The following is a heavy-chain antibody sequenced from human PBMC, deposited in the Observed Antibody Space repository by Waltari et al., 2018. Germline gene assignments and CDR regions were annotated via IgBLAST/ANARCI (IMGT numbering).Heavy chain of an antibody. J-gene: IGHJ3*02. CDR3: AIHTYYYDSSGYGDLDAFDI. Sequence: EVQLVQSGAEVKKPGESLRTSCKGSGYSFTSYWIGWGRQMPGKGLEWMGIIYPGDSDTRYSPSFQGQVTISADKSISTAYLQWSSLKASDTAMYYCAIHTYYYDSSGYGDLDAFDIWGQGTMVTVSS. D-gene: IGHD3-22*01. CDR1: GYSFTSYW. CDR2: IYPGDSDT. V-gene: IGHV5-51*03.